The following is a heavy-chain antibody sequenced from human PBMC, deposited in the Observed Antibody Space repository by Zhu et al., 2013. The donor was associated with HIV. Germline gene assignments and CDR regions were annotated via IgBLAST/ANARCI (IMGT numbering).Heavy chain of an antibody. D-gene: IGHD1-26*01. J-gene: IGHJ4*02. CDR2: INPNSGGT. V-gene: IGHV1-2*02. CDR1: GYTFTGYY. Sequence: VSCKASGYTFTGYYMHWVRQAPGQGLEWMGWINPNSGGTNYAQKFQGRVTMTRDTSISTAYMELSRLRSDDTAVYYCARVTFRWELTFDYWGQGTLVTVSS. CDR3: ARVTFRWELTFDY.